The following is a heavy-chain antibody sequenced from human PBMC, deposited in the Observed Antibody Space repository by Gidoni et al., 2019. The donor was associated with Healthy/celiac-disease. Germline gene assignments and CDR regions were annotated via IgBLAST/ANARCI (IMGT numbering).Heavy chain of an antibody. D-gene: IGHD3-3*01. CDR3: ARDPSRFFGVVIIPRLGFDP. CDR1: GGSIRSRNW. J-gene: IGHJ5*02. V-gene: IGHV4-4*02. CDR2: IYHRGST. Sequence: QVQLQESRPGLVKPSGTLSLTCAVSGGSIRSRNWWRWVRQPPGKGLEWIGEIYHRGSTNYNPSLKSRVTISVDKSKNQFSLKLSSVTAADTAVYYCARDPSRFFGVVIIPRLGFDPWGQGTLVTVSS.